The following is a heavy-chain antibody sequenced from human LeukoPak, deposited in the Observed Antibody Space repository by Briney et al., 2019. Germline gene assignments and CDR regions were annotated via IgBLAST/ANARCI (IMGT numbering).Heavy chain of an antibody. Sequence: ASVMLSCKASGYSLIDQYLHWVRQAPGQGLEWVGWINPHSGGTNYAQTFQGRVTMTRDTSINTAYMELSSLRSDDTAVYYCARAPSLIRGLDHWGQGALVTVSS. V-gene: IGHV1-2*02. CDR2: INPHSGGT. J-gene: IGHJ4*02. CDR1: GYSLIDQY. D-gene: IGHD3-10*01. CDR3: ARAPSLIRGLDH.